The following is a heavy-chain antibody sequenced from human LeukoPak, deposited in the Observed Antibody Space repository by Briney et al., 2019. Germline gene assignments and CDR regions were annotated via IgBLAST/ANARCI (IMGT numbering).Heavy chain of an antibody. V-gene: IGHV4-59*08. D-gene: IGHD3-22*01. CDR2: IYYSGST. CDR1: GGSFSTYY. CDR3: ARHSSYYYYLDI. J-gene: IGHJ3*02. Sequence: AETLSLTCSVSGGSFSTYYWSWIRQPPGKGLEWIGYIYYSGSTDYNPSLKSRVTILVDTSKNQFSLKLSSVTAADTALYYCARHSSYYYYLDIWGQGTIVTLSS.